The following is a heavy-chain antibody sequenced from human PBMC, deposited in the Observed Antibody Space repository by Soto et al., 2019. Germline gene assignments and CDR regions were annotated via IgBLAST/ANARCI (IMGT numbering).Heavy chain of an antibody. CDR2: IFYSGST. V-gene: IGHV4-61*01. J-gene: IGHJ4*02. Sequence: SETLSLSCTFSGCYINGGSYYWRRLQTPPGMGLEWIGYIFYSGSTNYNPSLKSRVTTSLDISKNQFSLQLSSVTAADTAVYYCARVSIPYYKHTSGQFYFAYWGQGALVTVS. D-gene: IGHD1-1*01. CDR1: GCYINGGSYY. CDR3: ARVSIPYYKHTSGQFYFAY.